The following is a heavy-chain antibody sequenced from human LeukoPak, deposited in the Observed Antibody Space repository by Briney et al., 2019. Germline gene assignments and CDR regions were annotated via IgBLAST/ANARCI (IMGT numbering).Heavy chain of an antibody. Sequence: GGSLRLSCAASGFTFSSYWMSWVRQAPGKGLEWVANIKQDGSEKFYVDSVKGRFTISRDNAKNSLYLQMNSLRAEDTAVYYCAELGITMIGGVWGKGTTVTISS. J-gene: IGHJ6*04. CDR2: IKQDGSEK. V-gene: IGHV3-7*01. CDR3: AELGITMIGGV. CDR1: GFTFSSYW. D-gene: IGHD3-10*02.